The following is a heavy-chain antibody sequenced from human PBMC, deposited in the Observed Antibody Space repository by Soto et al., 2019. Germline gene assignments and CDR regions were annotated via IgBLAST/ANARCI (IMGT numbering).Heavy chain of an antibody. J-gene: IGHJ5*02. V-gene: IGHV1-18*01. Sequence: QVQLEQSGAEVKKPGASVKVSCKASGYTFTSYGISWVRQAPGQGLEWMGRISAYNGNTNYAQKLQGRVTMTTDTSPSTAYRALRSLRSDDTAVYYCARVVGALGHWFDPWGQGTLVTVSS. CDR1: GYTFTSYG. CDR3: ARVVGALGHWFDP. CDR2: ISAYNGNT. D-gene: IGHD1-26*01.